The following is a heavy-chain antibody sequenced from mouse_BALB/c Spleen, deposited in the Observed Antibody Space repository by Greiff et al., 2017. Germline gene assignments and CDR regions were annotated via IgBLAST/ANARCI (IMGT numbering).Heavy chain of an antibody. CDR1: GFNIKDTY. D-gene: IGHD2-3*01. CDR2: IDPANGNT. V-gene: IGHV14-3*02. J-gene: IGHJ4*01. Sequence: VQLQQSGAELVKPGASVKLSCTASGFNIKDTYMHWVKQRPEQGLEWIGRIDPANGNTKYDPKFQGKATITADTSSNTAYLQLSSLTSEDTAVYYCARFPDGYYSYAMDYWGQGTSVTVSS. CDR3: ARFPDGYYSYAMDY.